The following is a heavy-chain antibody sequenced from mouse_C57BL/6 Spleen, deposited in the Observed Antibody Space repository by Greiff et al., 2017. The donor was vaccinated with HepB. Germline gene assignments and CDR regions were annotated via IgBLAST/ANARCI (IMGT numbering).Heavy chain of an antibody. CDR3: ARVTTVVERATWFAY. CDR1: GYTFTSYG. J-gene: IGHJ3*01. CDR2: IYPRSGNT. Sequence: VQLQQSGAELARPGASVKLSCKASGYTFTSYGISWVKQRTGQGLEWIGEIYPRSGNTYYNEKFKGKATLTADKSSSTAYMELRSLTSEDSAVYFCARVTTVVERATWFAYWGQGTLVTVSA. V-gene: IGHV1-81*01. D-gene: IGHD1-1*01.